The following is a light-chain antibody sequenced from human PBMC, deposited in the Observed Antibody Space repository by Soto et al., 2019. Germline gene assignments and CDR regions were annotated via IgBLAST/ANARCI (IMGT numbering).Light chain of an antibody. V-gene: IGLV1-40*01. J-gene: IGLJ1*01. CDR1: SSNIGAGYD. CDR2: GNS. CDR3: QSYDSSLSGYYV. Sequence: QAVVTQPPSVSGAPGQRVTISCTGSSSNIGAGYDVHWYQQPPGTAPKLLIYGNSNRPSGVPDRFSGSKSGTSASLAITGLQAEDEADYYCQSYDSSLSGYYVFGTGTKVTVL.